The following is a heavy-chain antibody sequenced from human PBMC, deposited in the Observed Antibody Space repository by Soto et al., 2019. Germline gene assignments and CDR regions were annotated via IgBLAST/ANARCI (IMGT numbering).Heavy chain of an antibody. CDR1: GYTFTSYA. Sequence: QVQLVQSGAEVKKPGASVKVSCKASGYTFTSYAMHWVRQAPGQRLEWMGWINAGNGNTKYSQKFRGRVTITRDTSARTAYMDLSSLRSEDTAGYYCAREKAVAGTRHYGMDVW. D-gene: IGHD6-19*01. CDR2: INAGNGNT. V-gene: IGHV1-3*01. CDR3: AREKAVAGTRHYGMDV. J-gene: IGHJ6*01.